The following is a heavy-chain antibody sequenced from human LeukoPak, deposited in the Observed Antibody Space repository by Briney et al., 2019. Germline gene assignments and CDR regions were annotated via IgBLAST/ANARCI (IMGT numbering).Heavy chain of an antibody. CDR2: TYYRSTWYN. D-gene: IGHD2-2*01. CDR3: ARRLTQYDCFDP. Sequence: SQTLSLTCAISGDSVSSNSVTWNWIRQSPSGGLEWLGRTYYRSTWYNDYAVSVRGRITVNPDTSKDQFSLHLNSVTPEDTAVYYCARRLTQYDCFDPWGQGILVTVSS. CDR1: GDSVSSNSVT. V-gene: IGHV6-1*01. J-gene: IGHJ5*02.